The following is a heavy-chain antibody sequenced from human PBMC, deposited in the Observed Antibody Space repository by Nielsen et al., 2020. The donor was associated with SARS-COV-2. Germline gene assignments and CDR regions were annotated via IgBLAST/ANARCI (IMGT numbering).Heavy chain of an antibody. Sequence: GGSLRLSCAASGFTFSDYYMSWIRQAPGKGLEWVSYISSSSSYTNYADSVKGRFTISRDNAKNSLYLQMNSLRAEDTAVYYCARVPITMVRGGYYYYYGMDVWGQGTTVTVSS. CDR1: GFTFSDYY. D-gene: IGHD3-10*01. CDR3: ARVPITMVRGGYYYYYGMDV. V-gene: IGHV3-11*05. J-gene: IGHJ6*02. CDR2: ISSSSSYT.